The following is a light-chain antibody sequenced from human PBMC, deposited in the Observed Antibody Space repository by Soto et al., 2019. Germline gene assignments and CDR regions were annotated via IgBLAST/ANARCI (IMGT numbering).Light chain of an antibody. CDR1: QSISRN. Sequence: DIQMTQSPSSLSASVGDRVTITCRASQSISRNLNWCQQKPGKAPKVQIYGASSLQSGVPSRFSARASGTDFTLTISSRQPEDFATYYCHQSYTTPFTFGPGTKVDIK. V-gene: IGKV1-39*01. CDR2: GAS. J-gene: IGKJ3*01. CDR3: HQSYTTPFT.